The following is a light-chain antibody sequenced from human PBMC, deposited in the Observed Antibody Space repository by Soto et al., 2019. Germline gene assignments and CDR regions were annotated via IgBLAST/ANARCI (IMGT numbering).Light chain of an antibody. CDR3: NSYAGSNIYV. CDR1: SSDVGGYNF. Sequence: HSALTQPPSASGSPGQSVTISCTGTSSDVGGYNFVSWYQHHPGKAPKLIIYEVNKRPSGVPNRFSGSKSGNTASLTVSGLQAVDEADYYCNSYAGSNIYVFGTGTKLTVL. CDR2: EVN. V-gene: IGLV2-8*01. J-gene: IGLJ1*01.